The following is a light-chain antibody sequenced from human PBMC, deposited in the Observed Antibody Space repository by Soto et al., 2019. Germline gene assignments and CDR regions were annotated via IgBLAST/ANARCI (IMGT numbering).Light chain of an antibody. Sequence: SYELTQAPAVSVSRGQTGSISCSGDNLGDKYVSWYQQKPGQSPVLVISQDNKRPSGIPERFSGSNSGNTATLTIRGTQAMDEAHYFSQAWDINTAVFGGGTKLTVL. CDR1: NLGDKY. J-gene: IGLJ2*01. CDR2: QDN. CDR3: QAWDINTAV. V-gene: IGLV3-1*01.